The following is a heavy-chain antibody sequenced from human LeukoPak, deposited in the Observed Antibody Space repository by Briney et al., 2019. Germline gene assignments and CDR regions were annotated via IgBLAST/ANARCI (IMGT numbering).Heavy chain of an antibody. V-gene: IGHV3-30*02. D-gene: IGHD6-13*01. CDR1: GISFSTSG. Sequence: GGSLRLSCAASGISFSTSGMHWVRQSPGKGREGVTFIRSDGSNKYYAESVKGRFTISRDNSKNMVYLQMDSLRGEDTAVYYCARDSSSSWYVDYWGQGTLVTVSS. J-gene: IGHJ4*02. CDR3: ARDSSSSWYVDY. CDR2: IRSDGSNK.